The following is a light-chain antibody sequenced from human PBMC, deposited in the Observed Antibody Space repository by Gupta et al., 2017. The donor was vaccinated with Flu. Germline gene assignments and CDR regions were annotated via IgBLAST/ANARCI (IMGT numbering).Light chain of an antibody. V-gene: IGLV6-57*01. CDR3: QSYDSSNSWV. Sequence: VTISCTRSSGSIASNYVQWYQQRPGSSPTTVIYEDNQRPSGVPDRFSCAIDSSSNSAFITISGLKTEDEAYYYCQSYDSSNSWVFGGGTKLTVL. CDR2: EDN. J-gene: IGLJ3*02. CDR1: SGSIASNY.